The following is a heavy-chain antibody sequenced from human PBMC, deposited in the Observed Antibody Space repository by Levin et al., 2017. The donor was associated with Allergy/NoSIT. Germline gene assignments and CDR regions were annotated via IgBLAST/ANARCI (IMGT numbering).Heavy chain of an antibody. V-gene: IGHV4-59*01. CDR2: IYYSGST. Sequence: ASETLSLTCTVSGGSISSYYWSWIRQPPGKGLEWIGYIYYSGSTNYNPSLKSRVTISVDTSKNQFSLKLSSVTAADTAVYYCARALVVVAATPGYFDPWGQGTLVTVSS. J-gene: IGHJ5*02. D-gene: IGHD2-15*01. CDR3: ARALVVVAATPGYFDP. CDR1: GGSISSYY.